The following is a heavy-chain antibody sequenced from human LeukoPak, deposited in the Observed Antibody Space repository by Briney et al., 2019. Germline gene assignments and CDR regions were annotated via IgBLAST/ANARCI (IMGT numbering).Heavy chain of an antibody. Sequence: SVKVSCKASGDTFSSYAISWVRQAPGQGLEWMGGIIPIFGTTNYAQKFQGRVTITADESTSTAYMELSSLRSEDTAVYYCARDQDSSGYYYFIGYDYWGQGTLVTVSS. D-gene: IGHD3-22*01. CDR3: ARDQDSSGYYYFIGYDY. J-gene: IGHJ4*02. CDR2: IIPIFGTT. V-gene: IGHV1-69*13. CDR1: GDTFSSYA.